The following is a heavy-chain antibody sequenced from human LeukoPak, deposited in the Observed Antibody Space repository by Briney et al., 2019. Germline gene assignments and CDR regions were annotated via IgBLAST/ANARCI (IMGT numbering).Heavy chain of an antibody. V-gene: IGHV1-69*06. Sequence: ASVKVSCKASGGTFSSYAISWVRLAPGQGLEWMGGIIPIFGTANYAQKFQGRVTITADRSTSTAYMELSSLRSEDTAVYYCASSHDYGDYVRWFDPWGQGTLVTVSS. CDR3: ASSHDYGDYVRWFDP. J-gene: IGHJ5*02. CDR1: GGTFSSYA. CDR2: IIPIFGTA. D-gene: IGHD4-17*01.